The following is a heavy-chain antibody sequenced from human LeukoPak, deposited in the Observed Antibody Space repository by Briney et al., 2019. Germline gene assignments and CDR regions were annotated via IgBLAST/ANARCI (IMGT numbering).Heavy chain of an antibody. V-gene: IGHV3-15*01. CDR2: IKSKTDGGTT. CDR1: GFTFNYAW. Sequence: GGSLRLSCAASGFTFNYAWMSWARQVPGKGLEWVGRIKSKTDGGTTDYTAPVRRRFSISRDDSKSTLYLQMNSLKTEDTAVYYCAAADGSLWGQGTLVTVSS. J-gene: IGHJ4*02. CDR3: AAADGSL. D-gene: IGHD2-15*01.